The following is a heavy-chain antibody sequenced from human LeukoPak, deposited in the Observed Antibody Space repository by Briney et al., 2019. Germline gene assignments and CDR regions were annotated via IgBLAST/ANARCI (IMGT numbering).Heavy chain of an antibody. CDR1: GGSISSYY. J-gene: IGHJ2*01. CDR2: IYYSGST. V-gene: IGHV4-59*08. CDR3: ARLKLGAYFDL. Sequence: SETLSLTCTVSGGSISSYYWSWIRQPPGKGLEWIGYIYYSGSTNYNPSLKSRVTISVDTSKNQFSLKLASVSAADTAVYYCARLKLGAYFDLWGRGTLVTVSS. D-gene: IGHD3-16*01.